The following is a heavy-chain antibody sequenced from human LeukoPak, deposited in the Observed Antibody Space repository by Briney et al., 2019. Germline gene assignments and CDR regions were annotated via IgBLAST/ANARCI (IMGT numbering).Heavy chain of an antibody. CDR2: INPNSGGT. D-gene: IGHD3-9*01. CDR3: AGELYDDILAGYYGAPDYYYYMDV. Sequence: GASMKVSCKASGYTFTGYYMHWVRQAPGQGLEWMGRINPNSGGTNYAQKFQGRVTMTRDTSISTAYMELSRLRSDDTAVDYCAGELYDDILAGYYGAPDYYYYMDVWGKGTTVTVPS. V-gene: IGHV1-2*06. CDR1: GYTFTGYY. J-gene: IGHJ6*03.